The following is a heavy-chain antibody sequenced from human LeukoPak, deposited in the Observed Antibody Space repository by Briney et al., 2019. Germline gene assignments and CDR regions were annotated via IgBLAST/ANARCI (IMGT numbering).Heavy chain of an antibody. J-gene: IGHJ6*02. D-gene: IGHD6-13*01. CDR2: ISSSSDST. CDR3: AKISSWYYDYYYGMDV. Sequence: PGGSLRLSCAASGFAFSSYAMSWVRPAPGRGLEWVSAISSSSDSTNYAVSGKGRFNSTRDNSKNTLYLKMNSQRAEDTAVYYCAKISSWYYDYYYGMDVWGQGTTVTVSS. CDR1: GFAFSSYA. V-gene: IGHV3-23*01.